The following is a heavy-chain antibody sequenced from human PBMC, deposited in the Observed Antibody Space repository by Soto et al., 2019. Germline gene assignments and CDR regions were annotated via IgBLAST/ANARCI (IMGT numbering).Heavy chain of an antibody. D-gene: IGHD6-6*01. J-gene: IGHJ5*02. V-gene: IGHV4-59*01. CDR2: IYYSGST. CDR3: ARDPSIAARMTWFDP. Sequence: SEALSLPCTVSVGSISSYYWSWIRQRPGKGLEWIGYIYYSGSTNYNPSLKSRVTISVDTSKNQFSLKLSSVTAADTAVYYCARDPSIAARMTWFDPWGQGTLVTVSS. CDR1: VGSISSYY.